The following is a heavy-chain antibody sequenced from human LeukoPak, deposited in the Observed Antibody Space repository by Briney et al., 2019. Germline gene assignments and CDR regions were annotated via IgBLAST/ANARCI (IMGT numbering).Heavy chain of an antibody. CDR3: ARESSSSWYRYFEY. V-gene: IGHV3-33*08. J-gene: IGHJ4*02. D-gene: IGHD6-13*01. Sequence: PGGSLRLSCAASGFTFSSYGMHWVRQAPGKGLEWVAVIWYGGSNKYYADSVKGRFTISRDNSKNTLYLQMNSLRAEDTAVYYCARESSSSWYRYFEYWGQGTLVTVSS. CDR2: IWYGGSNK. CDR1: GFTFSSYG.